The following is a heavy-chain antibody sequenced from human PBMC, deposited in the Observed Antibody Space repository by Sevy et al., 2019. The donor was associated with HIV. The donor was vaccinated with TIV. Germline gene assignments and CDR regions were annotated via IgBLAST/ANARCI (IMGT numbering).Heavy chain of an antibody. V-gene: IGHV4-59*01. CDR1: GGSISSYY. CDR2: IYYSGST. CDR3: ARLGKWGGLAFDI. J-gene: IGHJ3*02. D-gene: IGHD1-26*01. Sequence: SETLSLTCIVSGGSISSYYWSWIRQPPGKGLEWIGYIYYSGSTNYNPSLKSRVTISVDTSKNQFSLKLRSVTAADTAVYYCARLGKWGGLAFDIWGQGTMVTVSS.